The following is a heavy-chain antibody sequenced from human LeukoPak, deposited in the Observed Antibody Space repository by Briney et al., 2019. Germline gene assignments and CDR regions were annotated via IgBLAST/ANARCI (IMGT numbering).Heavy chain of an antibody. V-gene: IGHV4-61*02. CDR1: GGSISSGSYY. D-gene: IGHD6-19*01. Sequence: SETLSLTCTVSGGSISSGSYYWSWIRQPAGKGLEWIGRIYTSGSTNYNPSLKSRVTISVDTSKNQLSLKLSSVTAADTAVYYCARGAVADNSFDYWGQGTLVTDSS. CDR3: ARGAVADNSFDY. J-gene: IGHJ4*02. CDR2: IYTSGST.